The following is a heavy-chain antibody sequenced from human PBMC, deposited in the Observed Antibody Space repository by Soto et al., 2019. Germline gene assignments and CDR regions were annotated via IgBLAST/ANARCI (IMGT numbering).Heavy chain of an antibody. CDR3: AKATTATSWLNDL. Sequence: ASVKVSCKVSGYTLTELAMHWVRQAPGKGVEWMGGFDPEDGETIYEQKFQGRVTMTEDTSTDTAYMELSSLRAEATAPYYCAKATTATSWLNDLWGPGTLATVS. V-gene: IGHV1-24*01. J-gene: IGHJ5*02. CDR2: FDPEDGET. D-gene: IGHD2-21*02. CDR1: GYTLTELA.